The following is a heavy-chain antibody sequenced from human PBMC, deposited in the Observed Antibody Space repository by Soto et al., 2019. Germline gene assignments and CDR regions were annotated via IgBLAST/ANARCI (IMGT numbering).Heavy chain of an antibody. CDR1: GGTFSSYA. CDR2: TIPIFGTA. J-gene: IGHJ3*02. V-gene: IGHV1-69*06. D-gene: IGHD3-22*01. Sequence: QVQLVQSGAEVKKPGSSVKVSCKASGGTFSSYAISWVRQAPGQGLEWMGGTIPIFGTANYAQKFQGRVTITADKSTSTAYMELSSLRSEDTAVYYCAREQDYYDSSGFGNAGAFDIWGQGTMVTVSS. CDR3: AREQDYYDSSGFGNAGAFDI.